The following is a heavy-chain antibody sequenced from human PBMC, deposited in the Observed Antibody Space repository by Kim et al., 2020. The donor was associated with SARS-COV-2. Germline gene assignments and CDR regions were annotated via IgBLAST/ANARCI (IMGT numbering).Heavy chain of an antibody. CDR2: IKQDGSEK. D-gene: IGHD3-3*01. Sequence: GGSLRLSCAASGFTFSSYWMSWVRQAPGKGLEWVANIKQDGSEKYYVDSVKGRFTISRDNAKNSLYLQMNSLRAEDTAVYYCARLDLTTIFGVVMTYYFDYWGQGTLVTVSS. CDR1: GFTFSSYW. CDR3: ARLDLTTIFGVVMTYYFDY. J-gene: IGHJ4*02. V-gene: IGHV3-7*01.